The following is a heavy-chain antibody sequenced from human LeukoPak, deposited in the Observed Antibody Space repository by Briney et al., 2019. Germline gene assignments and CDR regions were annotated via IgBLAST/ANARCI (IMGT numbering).Heavy chain of an antibody. CDR2: INPNSGGT. V-gene: IGHV1-2*02. CDR1: GYTFTGYY. J-gene: IGHJ4*02. CDR3: ARVVSIAVAGSFSDY. Sequence: ASVKVSFKASGYTFTGYYMHWVRQAPGQGLEWMGWINPNSGGTNYAQKFQGRVTMTRDTSISTAYMELSRLRSDDTAVYYCARVVSIAVAGSFSDYWGQGTLVTVSS. D-gene: IGHD6-19*01.